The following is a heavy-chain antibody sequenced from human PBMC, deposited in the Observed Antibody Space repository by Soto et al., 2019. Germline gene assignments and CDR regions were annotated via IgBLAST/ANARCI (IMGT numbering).Heavy chain of an antibody. D-gene: IGHD6-19*01. CDR1: GGSLKTYY. CDR3: ARVAGISYYNHMDV. J-gene: IGHJ6*03. CDR2: IFSSGSP. V-gene: IGHV4-59*01. Sequence: QVHLQESGPGLVRPSETLSLTCTVSGGSLKTYYWSWIRQPPGGGLEWIGYIFSSGSPNYNPSLRGRVTISVDTSNNQFSLKLSSMTAADTAVYYCARVAGISYYNHMDVWGKGTAVAVSS.